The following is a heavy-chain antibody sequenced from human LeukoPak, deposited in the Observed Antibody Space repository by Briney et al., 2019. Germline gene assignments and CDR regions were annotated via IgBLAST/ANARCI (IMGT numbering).Heavy chain of an antibody. V-gene: IGHV4-39*01. CDR1: GGSISSSSYF. J-gene: IGHJ4*02. CDR3: ARGMGAIAATGFFDY. Sequence: SETLSLTCSVSGGSISSSSYFWGWIRQPPGKGLEWIASVHHSGSTYYNPSLKSRLTISVDTSKNQFSLKLSSVTAADTAVYYCARGMGAIAATGFFDYWGQGTLVTVSS. D-gene: IGHD6-6*01. CDR2: VHHSGST.